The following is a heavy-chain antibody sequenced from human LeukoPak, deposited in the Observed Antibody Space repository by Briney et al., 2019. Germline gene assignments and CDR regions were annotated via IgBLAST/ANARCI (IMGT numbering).Heavy chain of an antibody. J-gene: IGHJ4*02. Sequence: PGGSLRLSCAASGFTFSSYAMSWVRQAPGKGLEWVSAISGSGSYTYYADSVKGRFTISRDNAKNSLYLQMNSLRAEDTAVYYCARGGEFSGYEIWGQGTLVTVSS. CDR2: ISGSGSYT. CDR1: GFTFSSYA. CDR3: ARGGEFSGYEI. V-gene: IGHV3-21*04. D-gene: IGHD5-12*01.